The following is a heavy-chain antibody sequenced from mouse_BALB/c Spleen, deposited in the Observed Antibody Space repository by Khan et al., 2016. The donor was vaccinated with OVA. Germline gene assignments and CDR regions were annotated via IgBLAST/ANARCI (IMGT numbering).Heavy chain of an antibody. Sequence: QVQLQQSGAELMKPGASVKISCKATGYTFSSYWIEWVKQRPGHGLEWIGEILPGSGNTNYNEKFKGKATLTADTSSNPAYMQLISLTSEDSAVYYCARSGNYRGALDYWGQGTSVTVSS. CDR1: GYTFSSYW. D-gene: IGHD2-1*01. CDR3: ARSGNYRGALDY. J-gene: IGHJ4*01. V-gene: IGHV1-9*01. CDR2: ILPGSGNT.